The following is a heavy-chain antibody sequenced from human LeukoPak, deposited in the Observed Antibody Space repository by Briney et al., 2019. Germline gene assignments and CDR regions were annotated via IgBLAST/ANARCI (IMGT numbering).Heavy chain of an antibody. CDR3: AKEGYCSSTCCYGLDY. J-gene: IGHJ4*02. Sequence: PGGSLRLSCAASGFTFDDYAMHWVRQAPGKGLEWVSLISWDGGSTYYADSVKGRFTISRDNSKNSLYLQMNSLRAEDTALYYCAKEGYCSSTCCYGLDYWGQGTLVTVSS. CDR2: ISWDGGST. CDR1: GFTFDDYA. D-gene: IGHD2-2*01. V-gene: IGHV3-43D*03.